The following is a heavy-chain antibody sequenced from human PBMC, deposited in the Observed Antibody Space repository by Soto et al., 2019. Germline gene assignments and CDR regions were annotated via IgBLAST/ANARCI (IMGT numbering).Heavy chain of an antibody. CDR2: TYYKSKWFI. J-gene: IGHJ6*03. Sequence: SQTLSLTCDISGDSVSSNSAAWNWIRQTPSRGLEWLGRTYYKSKWFINYAVSVKSRITVNPDTSKNQFSLQLNSVTPEDTAVYYCARGSWDDVTGHFYMDVWDKGTEVTVSS. CDR3: ARGSWDDVTGHFYMDV. D-gene: IGHD1-1*01. V-gene: IGHV6-1*01. CDR1: GDSVSSNSAA.